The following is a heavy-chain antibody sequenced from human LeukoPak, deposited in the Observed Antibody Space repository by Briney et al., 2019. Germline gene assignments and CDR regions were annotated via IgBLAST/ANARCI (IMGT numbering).Heavy chain of an antibody. V-gene: IGHV3-20*04. Sequence: RPGGSLRLSCAASGFTFDDYGMSWLRQAPAKGLQWVSGINWNGGSTGYADSGKGRFTISRDNAKNSLYLQMNSLRAEDTALYYCARARELLWFGELSYYFDYWGQGTLVTVSS. D-gene: IGHD3-10*01. CDR1: GFTFDDYG. CDR2: INWNGGST. CDR3: ARARELLWFGELSYYFDY. J-gene: IGHJ4*02.